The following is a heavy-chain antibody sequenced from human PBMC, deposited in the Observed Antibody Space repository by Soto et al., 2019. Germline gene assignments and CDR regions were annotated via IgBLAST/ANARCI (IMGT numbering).Heavy chain of an antibody. V-gene: IGHV3-33*01. CDR2: IWYDGSNK. J-gene: IGHJ6*02. D-gene: IGHD4-17*01. CDR3: ARDRDYGDSGGMDV. Sequence: QVQLVESGGGVVQPGRSLRLSCAASGFTFSSYGMHWVRQAPGKGLEWVAVIWYDGSNKYYADSVKGRFTISRDNSKNTLYLQMNSLRAEDTAVYYCARDRDYGDSGGMDVWGQGTTVTVSS. CDR1: GFTFSSYG.